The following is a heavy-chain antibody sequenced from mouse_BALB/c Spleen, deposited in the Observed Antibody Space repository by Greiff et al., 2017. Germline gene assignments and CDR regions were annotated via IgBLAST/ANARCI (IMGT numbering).Heavy chain of an antibody. D-gene: IGHD1-2*01. J-gene: IGHJ4*01. CDR3: ARDYYGYHYYAMDY. V-gene: IGHV5-4*02. Sequence: EVKLMESGGGLVKPGVSLKLSCAASGFTFSDYYMYWVRQTPEKRLEWVATISDGGSYTYYPDSVKGRFTISRDNAKNNLYLQMSSLKSEDTAMYYCARDYYGYHYYAMDYWGQGTSVTVSS. CDR2: ISDGGSYT. CDR1: GFTFSDYY.